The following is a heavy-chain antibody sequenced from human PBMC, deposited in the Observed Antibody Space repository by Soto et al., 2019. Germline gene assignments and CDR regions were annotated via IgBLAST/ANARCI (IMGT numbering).Heavy chain of an antibody. CDR3: ASVLGSRRSGSYPSY. J-gene: IGHJ4*02. Sequence: EVQLVGSGGGLVQPGGSLRLPCAASGFSISDCSMNWVRRAPGKGLEWISYISTNNDAIYYADSVKGRFTISRDNAKNSLYLQMNSLRAEDTALYYCASVLGSRRSGSYPSYWGQGTLVTVSS. CDR1: GFSISDCS. D-gene: IGHD3-10*01. V-gene: IGHV3-48*01. CDR2: ISTNNDAI.